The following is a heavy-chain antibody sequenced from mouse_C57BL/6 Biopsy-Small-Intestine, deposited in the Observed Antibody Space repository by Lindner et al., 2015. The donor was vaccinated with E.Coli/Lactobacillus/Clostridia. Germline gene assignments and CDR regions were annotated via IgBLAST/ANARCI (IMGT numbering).Heavy chain of an antibody. Sequence: SVKVSCKASGYTFSSYDINWVRQATGQGLEWMGWMNPNSGYRGYAQKFQGRVTMTRNTSISTAYMELSSLRSEDTAVYYCARWATLGELFLKRGDSHNYGMDVWGQGTTVTVSS. CDR1: GYTFSSYD. D-gene: IGHD1-1*01. CDR2: MNPNSGYR. V-gene: IGHV1-81*01. CDR3: ARWATLGELFLKRGDSHNYGMDV. J-gene: IGHJ1*01.